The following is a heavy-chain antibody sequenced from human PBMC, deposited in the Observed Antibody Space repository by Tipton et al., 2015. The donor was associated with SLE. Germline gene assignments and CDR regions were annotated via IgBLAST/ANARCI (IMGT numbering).Heavy chain of an antibody. D-gene: IGHD5-24*01. CDR1: GGSITNHY. V-gene: IGHV4-59*11. CDR3: ARTNLQESLVDWYFDL. Sequence: TLSLTCTVSGGSITNHYWNWIRQPPGKGLEWIGYIHYSGTTHDNPSLKSRVTMSVDMSKNQFSLRLTSVTAADTAVYYCARTNLQESLVDWYFDLWGRGTLVTVSS. CDR2: IHYSGTT. J-gene: IGHJ2*01.